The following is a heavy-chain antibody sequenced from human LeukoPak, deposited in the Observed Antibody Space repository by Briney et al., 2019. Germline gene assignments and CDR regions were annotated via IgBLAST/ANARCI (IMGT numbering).Heavy chain of an antibody. CDR2: IYHSGST. V-gene: IGHV4-4*02. CDR3: ARKDYSSGHFDI. Sequence: SETLSLTCAVSGGSISSSNWWSWVRRPPGKGLEWIGEIYHSGSTNYNPSLESRVTISVDKSKNQFSLKMSSVTAADTAVYYCARKDYSSGHFDIWGRGTMVTVSS. D-gene: IGHD3-22*01. CDR1: GGSISSSNW. J-gene: IGHJ3*02.